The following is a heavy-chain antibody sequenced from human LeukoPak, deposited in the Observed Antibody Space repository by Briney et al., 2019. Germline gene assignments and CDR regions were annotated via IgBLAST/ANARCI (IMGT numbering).Heavy chain of an antibody. Sequence: PSETLSLTCTVSGGSISSSSYYWGWLRQPPGRGLGWIGSIYYSGSNYYNPSIKSRVTISVDTSKNQFSLKLSSVTAADTAVYYCARLYYYGSGSYGDYWGQGTLVTVSS. D-gene: IGHD3-10*01. CDR3: ARLYYYGSGSYGDY. CDR2: IYYSGSN. J-gene: IGHJ4*02. CDR1: GGSISSSSYY. V-gene: IGHV4-39*01.